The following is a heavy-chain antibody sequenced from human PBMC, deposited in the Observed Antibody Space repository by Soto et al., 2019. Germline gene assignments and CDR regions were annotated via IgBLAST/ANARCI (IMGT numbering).Heavy chain of an antibody. D-gene: IGHD1-26*01. J-gene: IGHJ6*02. Sequence: GGSLRLSCAASGFTFSSHSMNWVRQAPGKGLEWVSSISSSSTYKYYADSVKGRFTIARDNAKNSLYLQMNSLRAEDTAVYYCARDKRWELRLDQHNGMDVWGQGTTVTVSS. CDR1: GFTFSSHS. V-gene: IGHV3-21*01. CDR3: ARDKRWELRLDQHNGMDV. CDR2: ISSSSTYK.